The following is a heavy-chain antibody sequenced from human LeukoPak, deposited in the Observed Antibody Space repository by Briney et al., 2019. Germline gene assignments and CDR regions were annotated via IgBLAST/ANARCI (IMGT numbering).Heavy chain of an antibody. D-gene: IGHD3-10*01. CDR3: ARDVYYYGSGSYSVYYFDY. CDR2: IYTSGST. J-gene: IGHJ4*02. Sequence: SETLSLTCTVSDGSISSYYWSWIRQPAGKGLEWIGRIYTSGSTNYNPSLKSRVTMSVDTSKNQFSLKLSSVTAADTAVYYCARDVYYYGSGSYSVYYFDYWGQGTLVTVSS. V-gene: IGHV4-4*07. CDR1: DGSISSYY.